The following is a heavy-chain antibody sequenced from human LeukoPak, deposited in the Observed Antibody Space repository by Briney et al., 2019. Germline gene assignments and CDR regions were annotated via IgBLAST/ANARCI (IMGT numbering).Heavy chain of an antibody. Sequence: ASVKVSCKASGYTFTGYYMHWVRQAPGQGLEWMGWINPNSGGTNYAQNFQGRVTMTRDTSITTAYMELSRLRSDDSAVYYCARGLGGSGSYFLTFDYWGQGTLVTVSS. D-gene: IGHD1-26*01. CDR2: INPNSGGT. CDR3: ARGLGGSGSYFLTFDY. V-gene: IGHV1-2*02. J-gene: IGHJ4*02. CDR1: GYTFTGYY.